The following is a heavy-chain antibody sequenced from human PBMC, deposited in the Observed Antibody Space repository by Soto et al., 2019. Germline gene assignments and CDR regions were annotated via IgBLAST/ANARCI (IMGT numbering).Heavy chain of an antibody. CDR1: GDSIGNFY. Sequence: SETLSLTCAISGDSIGNFYWSWIRQPAGKGLESLGRLSASGRTNYSPSLQSRVTMSLDRSKNRFYLRLTSVSAADTAVYFCARGMGRYFDLWGRGALVTVSS. J-gene: IGHJ2*01. CDR2: LSASGRT. CDR3: ARGMGRYFDL. D-gene: IGHD2-8*01. V-gene: IGHV4-4*07.